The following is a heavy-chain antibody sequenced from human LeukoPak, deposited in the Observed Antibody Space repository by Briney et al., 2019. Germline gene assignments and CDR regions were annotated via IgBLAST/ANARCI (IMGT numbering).Heavy chain of an antibody. CDR3: ARDAQRGFDYSNSLQY. J-gene: IGHJ4*02. D-gene: IGHD4-11*01. CDR2: IWSDGTNG. V-gene: IGHV3-33*01. CDR1: GFTFNHYG. Sequence: PGGSLRLSCAATGFTFNHYGMHWVRQAPGKGLEWVAVIWSDGTNGYCTGSVKGRFTISRVDSRNTVYLQMNTLRPEDTGMYYCARDAQRGFDYSNSLQYWGQGTPVTVST.